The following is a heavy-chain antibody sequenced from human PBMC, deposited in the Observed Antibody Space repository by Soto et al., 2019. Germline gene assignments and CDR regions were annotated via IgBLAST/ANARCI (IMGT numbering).Heavy chain of an antibody. V-gene: IGHV3-33*01. CDR2: LWYDGSKK. D-gene: IGHD3-3*01. CDR3: ERDLAWSGYSGYFDY. J-gene: IGHJ4*02. Sequence: GGSLRLSCAASGFTFNTYGMHWVRQAPGKGLEWVAVLWYDGSKKYYADSVKGRFTISRDNSKNTLYLQMNSLRAEDTAVYYCERDLAWSGYSGYFDYWGLGALVTVSS. CDR1: GFTFNTYG.